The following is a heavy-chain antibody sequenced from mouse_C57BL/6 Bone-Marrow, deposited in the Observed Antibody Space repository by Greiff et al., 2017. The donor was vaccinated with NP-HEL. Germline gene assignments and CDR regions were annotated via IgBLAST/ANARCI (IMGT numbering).Heavy chain of an antibody. CDR3: ARYSPNYYGSSYADYFDY. D-gene: IGHD1-1*01. Sequence: EVKLMESGGGLVQPGGSLSLSCAASGFTFTDYYMSWVRQPPGKALEWLGFIRNKANGYTTEYSASVKGRFTISRDNSQSILYLQMNALRAEDSATYYCARYSPNYYGSSYADYFDYWGQGTTLTVSS. J-gene: IGHJ2*01. V-gene: IGHV7-3*01. CDR1: GFTFTDYY. CDR2: IRNKANGYTT.